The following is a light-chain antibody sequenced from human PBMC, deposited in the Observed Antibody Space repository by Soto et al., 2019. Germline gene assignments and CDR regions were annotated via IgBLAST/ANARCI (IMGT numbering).Light chain of an antibody. CDR3: QQYHSYPPT. V-gene: IGKV1-16*02. CDR2: EAS. Sequence: DIQMTQSPSSLSASVGDRVTITCRASQDISNFLAWFQQKPGKAPKSLIYEASNLQSGVPPKFSVSASGTDFTLTISSLQPEDCATYYCQQYHSYPPTFGQGTMVEIK. CDR1: QDISNF. J-gene: IGKJ1*01.